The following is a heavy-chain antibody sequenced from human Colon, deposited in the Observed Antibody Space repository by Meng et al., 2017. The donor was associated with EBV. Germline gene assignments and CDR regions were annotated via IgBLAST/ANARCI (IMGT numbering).Heavy chain of an antibody. J-gene: IGHJ4*02. Sequence: QVQLQESGPGLVKPSGTLSLSCGVSRVSISSNIRWTWVRQPPGKGLEWIGDIDDSGSTNYNPSLNSRISISLDKSKNHFSLKVNSVTAADTAVYYCARGKQDAWELLAYWGQGALVTVSS. V-gene: IGHV4-4*02. D-gene: IGHD1-26*01. CDR3: ARGKQDAWELLAY. CDR2: IDDSGST. CDR1: RVSISSNIR.